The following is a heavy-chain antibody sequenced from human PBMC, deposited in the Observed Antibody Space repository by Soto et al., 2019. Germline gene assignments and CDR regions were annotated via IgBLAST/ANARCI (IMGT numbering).Heavy chain of an antibody. V-gene: IGHV3-48*03. J-gene: IGHJ4*02. CDR2: ISVSGNII. CDR3: VRDTMRASAAASLDY. CDR1: GFTFSTYE. D-gene: IGHD2-2*01. Sequence: LRLSCAASGFTFSTYEFNWVRQAPGRGLEWISYISVSGNIIKYAESVKGRFTISRDNADNSLHLHMSNLRVDDTALYFCVRDTMRASAAASLDYWGQGTQVTVSS.